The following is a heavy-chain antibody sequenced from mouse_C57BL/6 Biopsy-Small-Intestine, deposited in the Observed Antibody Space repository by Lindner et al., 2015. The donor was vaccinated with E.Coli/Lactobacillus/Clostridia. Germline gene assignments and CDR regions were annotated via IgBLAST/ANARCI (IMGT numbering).Heavy chain of an antibody. J-gene: IGHJ4*01. CDR3: ARVSPYDANAMDY. D-gene: IGHD2-12*01. Sequence: EVQLQESGGGLVKPGGSLKLSCAASGFTFSTYAMSWVRQTPEKRLEWVATISDGGSYTYYPDNVKGRFTISRDNAKNNLYLQMSHLKSEDTAMYYCARVSPYDANAMDYWGQGTSVTASS. CDR1: GFTFSTYA. V-gene: IGHV5-4*01. CDR2: ISDGGSYT.